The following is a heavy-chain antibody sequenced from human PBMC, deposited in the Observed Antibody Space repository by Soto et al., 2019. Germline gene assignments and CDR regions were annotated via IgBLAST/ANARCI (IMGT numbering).Heavy chain of an antibody. CDR1: GGSFSGYY. CDR3: ARGTKRWLQGVDY. Sequence: PSETLSLTCAVYGGSFSGYYWSWIRQPPGKGLEWIGEINHSGSTNYNPSLKSRVTISVDTSKNQFSLKLSSVTAADTAVYYCARGTKRWLQGVDYWGQGTLVTVSS. D-gene: IGHD5-12*01. CDR2: INHSGST. J-gene: IGHJ4*02. V-gene: IGHV4-34*01.